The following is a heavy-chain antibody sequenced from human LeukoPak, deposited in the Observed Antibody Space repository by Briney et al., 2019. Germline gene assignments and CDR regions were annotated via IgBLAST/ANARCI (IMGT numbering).Heavy chain of an antibody. CDR1: GGSISSGSNY. CDR2: IYTNGRT. CDR3: VRDYSEDFYMDV. J-gene: IGHJ6*03. D-gene: IGHD3-22*01. V-gene: IGHV4-61*02. Sequence: PSQTLSLTCTVSGGSISSGSNYWNWIRQPAGKGLEWIGRIYTNGRTHYNLSLKSRVSISIDTSKNQFSLKLSSVTAADSAIYCCVRDYSEDFYMDVWGKGTTVTVSS.